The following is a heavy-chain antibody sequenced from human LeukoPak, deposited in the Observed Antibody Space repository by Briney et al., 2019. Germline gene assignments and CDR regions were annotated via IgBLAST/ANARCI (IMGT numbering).Heavy chain of an antibody. D-gene: IGHD2-15*01. J-gene: IGHJ4*02. Sequence: SETLSLTCTVSGGSISSYYWSWIRQPPGKGLEWMGYIYYSGSTNYNPSLKSRVTISVDTSKNQFSLKLSYVTAADTAVYYCVRFCSGGSCYSGYYFDYWGQGTLVTVSS. V-gene: IGHV4-59*08. CDR2: IYYSGST. CDR3: VRFCSGGSCYSGYYFDY. CDR1: GGSISSYY.